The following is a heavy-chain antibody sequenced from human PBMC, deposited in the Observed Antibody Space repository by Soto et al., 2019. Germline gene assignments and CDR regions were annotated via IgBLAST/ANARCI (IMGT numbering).Heavy chain of an antibody. V-gene: IGHV3-30*18. CDR3: AKNLYYYDNSGLFDY. J-gene: IGHJ4*02. Sequence: GGSLRLSCAASGFTFSSYGMHWVRQAPGKGLEWVAVISYDGSNKYYADSVKGRFTISRDNSKNTLYLQMNSLRAEDTAVYYCAKNLYYYDNSGLFDYWGQGTLVTVSS. CDR2: ISYDGSNK. D-gene: IGHD3-22*01. CDR1: GFTFSSYG.